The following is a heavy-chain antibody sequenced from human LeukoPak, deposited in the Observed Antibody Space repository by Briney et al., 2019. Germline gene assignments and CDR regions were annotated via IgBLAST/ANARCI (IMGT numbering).Heavy chain of an antibody. V-gene: IGHV4-4*07. CDR2: IYTSGST. D-gene: IGHD2-2*01. CDR1: GGSISSYY. Sequence: PSETLSLACTVSGGSISSYYWSWIRQPAGKGLEWIGRIYTSGSTNYNPSLKSRATMSVDTSKNQFSLKLSSVTAADTAVYYCAREYCSSTSCYLYNWYFDLWGRGTLVTVSS. J-gene: IGHJ2*01. CDR3: AREYCSSTSCYLYNWYFDL.